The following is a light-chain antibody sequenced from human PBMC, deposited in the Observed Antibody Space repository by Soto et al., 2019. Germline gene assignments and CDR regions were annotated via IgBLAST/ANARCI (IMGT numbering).Light chain of an antibody. CDR3: QQYNSWPLT. Sequence: ETVMTQSPATLSVSPGERATLSCRASQSVSRNLAWYQQKRGQAPSPLIYGASTRATGIPARFSGSGSGTEFTLTISSLQSEDFAVYYCQQYNSWPLTFGQGTKVDIK. CDR2: GAS. J-gene: IGKJ1*01. CDR1: QSVSRN. V-gene: IGKV3-15*01.